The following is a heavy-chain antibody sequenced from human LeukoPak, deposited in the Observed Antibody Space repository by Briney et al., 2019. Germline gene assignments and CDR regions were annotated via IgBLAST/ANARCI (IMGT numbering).Heavy chain of an antibody. CDR3: AKDLGYSGYDPLDY. J-gene: IGHJ4*02. Sequence: GGSLRLSCAASGFTFSSYSMNWVRQAPGKGLEWVSFTSSGGSTYSADSVRGRFTISRDNSKNTLYLQMNSLRAEDTAVYYCAKDLGYSGYDPLDYWGQGTLVTVSS. D-gene: IGHD5-12*01. CDR2: TSSGGST. CDR1: GFTFSSYS. V-gene: IGHV3-66*01.